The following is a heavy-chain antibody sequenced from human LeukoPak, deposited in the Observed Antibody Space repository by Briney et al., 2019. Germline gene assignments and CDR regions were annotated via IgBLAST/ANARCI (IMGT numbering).Heavy chain of an antibody. J-gene: IGHJ3*02. CDR2: IKQDGGEK. CDR1: GFTLSTFW. Sequence: GGSLRLSCAASGFTLSTFWMSWVRQAPGKGLEWEANIKQDGGEKYYVDSVKGRFTISRDNAKNSLYLQMNSLRVEDTAVYYCATSQTTSGRYGNAFDIWGQGMMVIVSS. V-gene: IGHV3-7*01. D-gene: IGHD6-19*01. CDR3: ATSQTTSGRYGNAFDI.